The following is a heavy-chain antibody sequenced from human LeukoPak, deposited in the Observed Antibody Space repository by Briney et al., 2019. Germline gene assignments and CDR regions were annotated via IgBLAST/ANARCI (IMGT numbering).Heavy chain of an antibody. Sequence: PGGSLRLSCAASGFTFSSYSMNWVRQAPGKGLEWVSSISSSSSYIYYADSVKGRFTISRDNAKNSLYLQMNSLRAEDTAVYYCAREDSKIIVGATTFYYYYYMDVWGKGTTVTVSS. CDR1: GFTFSSYS. V-gene: IGHV3-21*01. D-gene: IGHD1-26*01. J-gene: IGHJ6*03. CDR3: AREDSKIIVGATTFYYYYYMDV. CDR2: ISSSSSYI.